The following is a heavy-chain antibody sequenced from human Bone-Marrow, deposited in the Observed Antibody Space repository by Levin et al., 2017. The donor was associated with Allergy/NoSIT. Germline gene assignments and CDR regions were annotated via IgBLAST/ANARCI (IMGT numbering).Heavy chain of an antibody. Sequence: WASVKVSCKASGYTFTSYYMHWVRQAPGQGLEWMGIINPSGDNTNYAQKFQGRVTMTRDTSTSTVYMELSSLRSEDTAVYYCATKGHFGDYFDYWGQGILVTVSS. V-gene: IGHV1-46*01. D-gene: IGHD4-17*01. CDR1: GYTFTSYY. J-gene: IGHJ4*02. CDR3: ATKGHFGDYFDY. CDR2: INPSGDNT.